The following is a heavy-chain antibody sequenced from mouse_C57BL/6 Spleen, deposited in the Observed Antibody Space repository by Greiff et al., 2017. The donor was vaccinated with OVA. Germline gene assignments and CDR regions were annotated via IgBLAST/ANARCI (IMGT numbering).Heavy chain of an antibody. CDR1: GYTFTSYW. D-gene: IGHD4-1*01. CDR3: AREELGRVAY. V-gene: IGHV1-72*01. Sequence: QVQLQQPGAELVKPGASVTLSCKASGYTFTSYWMHWVKQRPGRGLEWIGRIDPNSGGTKYNEKFKSKATLTVDKPSSTAYMQVSSLTSEDSAVYYCAREELGRVAYWGQGTLVTVSA. J-gene: IGHJ3*01. CDR2: IDPNSGGT.